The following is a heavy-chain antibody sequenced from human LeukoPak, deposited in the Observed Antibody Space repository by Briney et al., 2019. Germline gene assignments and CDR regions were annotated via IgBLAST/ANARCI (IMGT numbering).Heavy chain of an antibody. CDR1: GFTFSDYY. V-gene: IGHV3-11*06. CDR2: ISSSSSYT. CDR3: ARVMSAMVLDY. D-gene: IGHD3-10*01. Sequence: PGGSLRLSCAASGFTFSDYYMSWIRQAPGKGLEWVSYISSSSSYTNYVDSVKGRFTISRDNAKNSLYLQMNSLRAEDTAVYYCARVMSAMVLDYWGQGTLVTVSS. J-gene: IGHJ4*02.